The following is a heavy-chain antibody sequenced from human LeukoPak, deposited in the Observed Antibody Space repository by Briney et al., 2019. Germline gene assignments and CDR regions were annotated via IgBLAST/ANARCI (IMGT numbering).Heavy chain of an antibody. CDR1: GFTFSSYA. Sequence: GGSLTLSCAASGFTFSSYAMSWVRQAPGKGLEWVSAISGSGGSTYYADSVKGRFTISRDNSKNTLYLQMNSLRAEDTAVYYCAKDILYYYDSSGYYGHDAFDIWGQGTMVTISS. J-gene: IGHJ3*02. V-gene: IGHV3-23*01. D-gene: IGHD3-22*01. CDR2: ISGSGGST. CDR3: AKDILYYYDSSGYYGHDAFDI.